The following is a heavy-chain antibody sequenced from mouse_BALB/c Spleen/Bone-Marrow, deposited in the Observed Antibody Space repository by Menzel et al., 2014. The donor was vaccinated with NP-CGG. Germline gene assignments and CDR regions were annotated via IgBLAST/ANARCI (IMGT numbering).Heavy chain of an antibody. CDR2: ISYSANT. D-gene: IGHD1-2*01. CDR3: TRGTTAGFAY. CDR1: GYSTTSDYA. V-gene: IGHV3-2*02. Sequence: EVQLQQSGPGLVKPSQSLSLTCTVTGYSTTSDYAWNWIRQFPGNKLEWMGYISYSANTNYNPSLKSRISITRDTSKNQFFLQLNSVTAEDTATYYCTRGTTAGFAYWGLGTLVTVSA. J-gene: IGHJ3*01.